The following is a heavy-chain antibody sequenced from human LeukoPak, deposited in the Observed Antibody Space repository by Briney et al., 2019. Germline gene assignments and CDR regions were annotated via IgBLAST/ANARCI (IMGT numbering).Heavy chain of an antibody. CDR3: ARNGRFDNWFDP. V-gene: IGHV1-2*02. D-gene: IGHD1-26*01. Sequence: GASVKVSCKASEYTXTDYYIHWVRQAPGQGLEWMGWINPNSGATNYAQKFQGRVTMTTDTSISTAYLDLGRLRTDDTAVYYCARNGRFDNWFDPWGPGTLVAVSS. J-gene: IGHJ5*02. CDR2: INPNSGAT. CDR1: EYTXTDYY.